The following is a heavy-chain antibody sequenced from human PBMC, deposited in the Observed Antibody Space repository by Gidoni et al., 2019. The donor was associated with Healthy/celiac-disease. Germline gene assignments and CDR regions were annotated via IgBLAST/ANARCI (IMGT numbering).Heavy chain of an antibody. V-gene: IGHV5-10-1*03. CDR3: ARLSGNGGTDY. Sequence: EVQLVQSGAEVKKPGESLKISCKGSGYSFTSYWISWVRQMPGKGLEWRGRIGPSDANTNDSPSFQGHATISADKSISTAYLQWSSLTASDTAMYYCARLSGNGGTDYWGQGTLVTVSS. CDR2: IGPSDANT. CDR1: GYSFTSYW. D-gene: IGHD7-27*01. J-gene: IGHJ4*02.